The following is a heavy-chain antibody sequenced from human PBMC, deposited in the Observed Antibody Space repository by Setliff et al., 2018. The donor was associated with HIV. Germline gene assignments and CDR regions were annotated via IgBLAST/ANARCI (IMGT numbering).Heavy chain of an antibody. V-gene: IGHV4-4*02. CDR3: ARSSTPDSSAYYPDY. Sequence: SETLSLTCAVSGGSISSNNWWSWVRQPPGKGLEWIGEIYHGGSTKYNSSLKGRVTISVDKSKNQFSLKLSSVTAADTAVYYCARSSTPDSSAYYPDYWGQGTLVTVSS. D-gene: IGHD3-22*01. CDR2: IYHGGST. J-gene: IGHJ4*02. CDR1: GGSISSNNW.